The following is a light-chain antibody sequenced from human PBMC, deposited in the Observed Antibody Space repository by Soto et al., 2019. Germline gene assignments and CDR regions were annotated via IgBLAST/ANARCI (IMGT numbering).Light chain of an antibody. Sequence: QSALTQPASVSGSPGQSITISCTGTSSDVGGYNYVSWYQQHQGKAPKLMIYDVSNRPSGVSNRFSGSKSGNTASLTISGLQAEDEADYYCSSYTSSRHVVFGGGTKLTVL. CDR3: SSYTSSRHVV. J-gene: IGLJ2*01. V-gene: IGLV2-14*01. CDR1: SSDVGGYNY. CDR2: DVS.